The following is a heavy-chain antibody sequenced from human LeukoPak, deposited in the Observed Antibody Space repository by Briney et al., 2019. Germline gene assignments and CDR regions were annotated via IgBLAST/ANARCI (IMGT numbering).Heavy chain of an antibody. V-gene: IGHV4-34*01. D-gene: IGHD3-22*01. Sequence: PSETLSFTCAVYGGSFSGYYWSWIRQPPGKGLEWIGEINHSGSTNYNPSLKSRVTISVDTSKNQFSLKLSSVTAADTAVYYCARGRRNYYDSSGYYRYWGQGTLVTVSS. J-gene: IGHJ4*02. CDR1: GGSFSGYY. CDR3: ARGRRNYYDSSGYYRY. CDR2: INHSGST.